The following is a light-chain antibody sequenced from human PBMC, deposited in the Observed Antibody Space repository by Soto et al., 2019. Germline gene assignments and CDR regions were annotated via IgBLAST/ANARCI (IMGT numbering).Light chain of an antibody. V-gene: IGKV3-11*01. CDR1: QSISSY. J-gene: IGKJ4*01. CDR2: DSS. Sequence: EIVLTQSPATLSLSPGERATLSCRASQSISSYLGWYQQKPGQAPRLLIYDSSNRATAIPARFSGSGSGTDFTLTISSLEPEDFAVYYCQHRSNWPLTFGGGTKVEIK. CDR3: QHRSNWPLT.